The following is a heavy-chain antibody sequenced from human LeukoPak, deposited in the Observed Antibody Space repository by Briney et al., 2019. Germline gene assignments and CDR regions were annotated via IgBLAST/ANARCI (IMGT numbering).Heavy chain of an antibody. CDR3: VRDYGDYFDY. J-gene: IGHJ4*02. Sequence: GGSLRLSCAASGFTFSSNGIHWVRQAPGKGLEWVADIWYDGSKKYYADSVKGRFTISRDNSKNMLYLQMDSLRAEDTALYYCVRDYGDYFDYWGQGTLVTVSS. CDR2: IWYDGSKK. D-gene: IGHD4-17*01. CDR1: GFTFSSNG. V-gene: IGHV3-33*01.